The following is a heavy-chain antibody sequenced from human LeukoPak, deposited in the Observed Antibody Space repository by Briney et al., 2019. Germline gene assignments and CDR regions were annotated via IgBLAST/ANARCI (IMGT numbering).Heavy chain of an antibody. V-gene: IGHV3-30*18. Sequence: GGSLRLPCAASGFTFSSYGMHWVRQAPGKGLEWVAVISYDGSNKYYADSVKGRFTISRDNSKNTLYLQMNSLRAEDTAVYYCAKGTMIENYYYYGMDVWGQGTTVTVSS. D-gene: IGHD3-22*01. CDR3: AKGTMIENYYYYGMDV. J-gene: IGHJ6*02. CDR2: ISYDGSNK. CDR1: GFTFSSYG.